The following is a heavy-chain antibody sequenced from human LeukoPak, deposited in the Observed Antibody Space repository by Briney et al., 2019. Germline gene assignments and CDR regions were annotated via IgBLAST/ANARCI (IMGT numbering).Heavy chain of an antibody. CDR2: MNPNSGNT. Sequence: ASVKVSCKASGYTFTSYDINWVRQATGQGLEWMVWMNPNSGNTGYAQKFQGRVTITRNTSISTAYMELSSLRSEDTAVYYCARYRDFWSGYPDAFDIWGQGTMVTVSS. CDR1: GYTFTSYD. CDR3: ARYRDFWSGYPDAFDI. D-gene: IGHD3-3*01. J-gene: IGHJ3*02. V-gene: IGHV1-8*03.